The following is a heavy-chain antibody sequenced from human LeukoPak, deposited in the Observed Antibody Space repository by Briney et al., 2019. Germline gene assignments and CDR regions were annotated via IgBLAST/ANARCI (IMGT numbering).Heavy chain of an antibody. CDR1: GGSISSYY. CDR3: ARDIVVVPAAIDYFDY. D-gene: IGHD2-2*01. V-gene: IGHV4-59*01. Sequence: SETLSLTCTVSGGSISSYYWSWIRQPPGKGLEWIGYIYYSGSTNYNPSLKSRVTISVDTSKNQFSLKLSSVTAADTAVYCCARDIVVVPAAIDYFDYWGQGTLVTVSS. CDR2: IYYSGST. J-gene: IGHJ4*02.